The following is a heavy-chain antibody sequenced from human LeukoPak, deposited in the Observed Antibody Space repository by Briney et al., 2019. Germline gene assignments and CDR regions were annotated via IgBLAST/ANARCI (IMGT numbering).Heavy chain of an antibody. J-gene: IGHJ4*02. CDR3: ARDGPRDYYDSSGYYPLGDY. Sequence: PGGSLRLSCAASGFTFSSYSMNWVRQAPGKGLEWVSYISSSSTIYYADSVKGRFTISRDNAKNSLYLQMNSLRDEDTAVYYCARDGPRDYYDSSGYYPLGDYWGQGTLVTVSS. CDR2: ISSSSTI. V-gene: IGHV3-48*02. CDR1: GFTFSSYS. D-gene: IGHD3-22*01.